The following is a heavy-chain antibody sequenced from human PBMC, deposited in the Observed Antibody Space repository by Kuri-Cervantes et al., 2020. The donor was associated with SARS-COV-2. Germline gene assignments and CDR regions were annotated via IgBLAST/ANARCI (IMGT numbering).Heavy chain of an antibody. CDR2: IYSGGST. Sequence: GESLKISCAAFGFTVSSNYMSWVRQAPGKGLEWVSVIYSGGSTYYADSVKGRFTISRDNSKNTLYLQMNSLRAEDTAVYYCARGPYYYDSSGYYSGYLGYYYYGMDVWGQGTTVTVSS. D-gene: IGHD3-22*01. V-gene: IGHV3-53*05. CDR1: GFTVSSNY. CDR3: ARGPYYYDSSGYYSGYLGYYYYGMDV. J-gene: IGHJ6*02.